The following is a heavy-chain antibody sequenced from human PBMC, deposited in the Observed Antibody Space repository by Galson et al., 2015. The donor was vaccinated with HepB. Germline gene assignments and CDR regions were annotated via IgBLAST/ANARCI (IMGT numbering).Heavy chain of an antibody. CDR3: ARDPMAGDDNRGDGMDV. CDR2: INPSGGST. J-gene: IGHJ6*02. V-gene: IGHV1-46*01. D-gene: IGHD6-19*01. Sequence: SVKVSCKASGYTFTSYYMHWVRQAPGQGLEWMGIINPSGGSTSYAQKFQGRVTMTRDTSTSTVYMELSSLRSEDTAVYYCARDPMAGDDNRGDGMDVWGQGTTVTVSS. CDR1: GYTFTSYY.